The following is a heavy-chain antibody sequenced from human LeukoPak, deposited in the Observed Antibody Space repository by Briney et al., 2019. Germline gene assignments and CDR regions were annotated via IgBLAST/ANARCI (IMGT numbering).Heavy chain of an antibody. CDR2: IYYSGST. CDR3: ARYDFNKYFDY. CDR1: GGSIRSYY. D-gene: IGHD3-3*01. J-gene: IGHJ4*02. Sequence: PSETLSLTCTVSGGSIRSYYWSWIRQPPGKGLEWIAYIYYSGSTNYNPSLKSRVTMSVDTSKNQFSLKLTSVTAADTAVYYCARYDFNKYFDYWGQGTLVTVSS. V-gene: IGHV4-59*01.